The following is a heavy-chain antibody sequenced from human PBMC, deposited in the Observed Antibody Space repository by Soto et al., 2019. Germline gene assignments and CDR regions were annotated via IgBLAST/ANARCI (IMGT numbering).Heavy chain of an antibody. CDR1: GASITSSNW. J-gene: IGHJ5*02. D-gene: IGHD2-8*01. V-gene: IGHV4-4*02. CDR2: VFHGGST. Sequence: QVQLQESGPGLVKPSGTLSLTCDVFGASITSSNWWSWVRQSPGGGLEWIGEVFHGGSTNYNPSLNCRVTVSVDKSTNQFSLILTSLTAADGAVYYCARDRRNFGVPFHTWGQGIRVTVSS. CDR3: ARDRRNFGVPFHT.